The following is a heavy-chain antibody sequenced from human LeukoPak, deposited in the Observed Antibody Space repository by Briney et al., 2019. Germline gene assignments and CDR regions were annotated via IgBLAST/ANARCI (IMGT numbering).Heavy chain of an antibody. CDR3: ARDGLEDDFWSGPYHPYFDY. Sequence: PGGSLRLSCAASGFTFSSYWMSWVRQAPGKRLEWVANIKQDGSEKYYVDSVKGRFTISRDNAKNSLYLQMNSLRAEDTAVYYCARDGLEDDFWSGPYHPYFDYWGQGTLVTVSS. CDR1: GFTFSSYW. J-gene: IGHJ4*02. V-gene: IGHV3-7*01. D-gene: IGHD3-3*01. CDR2: IKQDGSEK.